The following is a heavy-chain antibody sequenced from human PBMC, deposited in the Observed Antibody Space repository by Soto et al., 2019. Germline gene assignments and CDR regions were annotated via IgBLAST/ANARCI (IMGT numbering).Heavy chain of an antibody. Sequence: SETLSLTCAVYGGSFSGYYWSWIRQPPGKGLEWIGEINHSGSTNYNPSLKSRVTISVDTSKNQFSLKLSSVTAADTAVYYCARRRGYSSGWGLGDYYMDVWGKGTTVTVSS. J-gene: IGHJ6*03. V-gene: IGHV4-34*01. CDR2: INHSGST. CDR1: GGSFSGYY. D-gene: IGHD6-19*01. CDR3: ARRRGYSSGWGLGDYYMDV.